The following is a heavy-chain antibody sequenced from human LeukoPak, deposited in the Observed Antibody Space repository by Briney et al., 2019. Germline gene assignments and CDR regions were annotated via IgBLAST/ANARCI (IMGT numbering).Heavy chain of an antibody. J-gene: IGHJ4*02. CDR3: ARGVYIAAAQYGY. CDR2: IYYSGTT. V-gene: IGHV4-59*01. D-gene: IGHD6-13*01. Sequence: PSETLSLTCTVSGGSISSYYWSWIRQPPGKGLEWIGYIYYSGTTNYNPSLKSRVTISVDTSKNQFSLKLSSVTAADTAVYYCARGVYIAAAQYGYWGQGTLVAVSS. CDR1: GGSISSYY.